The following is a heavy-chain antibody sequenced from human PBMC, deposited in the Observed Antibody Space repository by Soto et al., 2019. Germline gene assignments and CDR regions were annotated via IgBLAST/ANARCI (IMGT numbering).Heavy chain of an antibody. V-gene: IGHV4-31*02. D-gene: IGHD5-18*01. CDR2: ISHSGST. CDR3: AREYTYGSNFFDC. Sequence: SETLSLTCTVSGGSSISAAYYLSWIRQHPGKGLEWIGYISHSGSTYYTPSLKSRVIISADTSKNQFSVNLTSVTAADTAVYYCAREYTYGSNFFDCWGQGALVTVSS. CDR1: GGSSISAAYY. J-gene: IGHJ4*02.